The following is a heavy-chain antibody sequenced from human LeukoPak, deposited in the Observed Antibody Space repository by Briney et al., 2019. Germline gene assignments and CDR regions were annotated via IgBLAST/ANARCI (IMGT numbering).Heavy chain of an antibody. D-gene: IGHD4-17*01. CDR1: GASFSGYF. CDR2: IKYDGTT. V-gene: IGHV4-34*01. J-gene: IGHJ3*02. Sequence: SETLSLTCAVSGASFSGYFWNWIRQSPEKGLEWIGEIKYDGTTNYNPSLTSRVTMSIDKATNQFHLKVTSLTPADTAVYYCARGPGYYGDYISWFPDAFHIWGQGTLVSVSP. CDR3: ARGPGYYGDYISWFPDAFHI.